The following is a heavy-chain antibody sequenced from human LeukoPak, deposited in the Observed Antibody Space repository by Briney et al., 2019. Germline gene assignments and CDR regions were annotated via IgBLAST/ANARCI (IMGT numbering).Heavy chain of an antibody. CDR3: ARDSTKYCSSTSCYYYYYMDV. Sequence: PSETLSLTCTVSGYSISSGYYWSWIRQPAGKGLEWIGRIYTSGSTNYNPSLKSRVTMSVDTSKNQFSLKLSSVTAADTAVYYCARDSTKYCSSTSCYYYYYMDVWGKGTTVTISS. D-gene: IGHD2-2*01. CDR2: IYTSGST. V-gene: IGHV4-4*07. CDR1: GYSISSGYY. J-gene: IGHJ6*03.